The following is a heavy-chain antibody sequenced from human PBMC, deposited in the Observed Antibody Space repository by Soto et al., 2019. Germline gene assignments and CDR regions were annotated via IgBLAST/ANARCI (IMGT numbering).Heavy chain of an antibody. CDR2: IWFDGSNK. Sequence: GGSLRLSCTASGFPFSSYGMHWVRQAPGKGLEWVAVIWFDGSNKDYADSVKGRFTISRDNSKNTLYLQMNSLRADDTAVYYCASSINWGRGTLVTVSS. CDR3: ASSIN. J-gene: IGHJ4*02. V-gene: IGHV3-33*01. CDR1: GFPFSSYG.